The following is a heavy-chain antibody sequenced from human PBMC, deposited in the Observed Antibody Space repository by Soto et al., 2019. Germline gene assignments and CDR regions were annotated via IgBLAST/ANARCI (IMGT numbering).Heavy chain of an antibody. Sequence: EMQLVESGGGLVQPGGSLRLSCAASGFTFSSYWMHWVRQAPGKGLVWVSRINSDGSSTSYADSVKGRFTISRDNAKNTLYLQMNSLRAEDTAVYYCATSPLRFLEWLFLDWGQGTLVTVSS. D-gene: IGHD3-3*01. CDR2: INSDGSST. J-gene: IGHJ4*02. CDR1: GFTFSSYW. CDR3: ATSPLRFLEWLFLD. V-gene: IGHV3-74*01.